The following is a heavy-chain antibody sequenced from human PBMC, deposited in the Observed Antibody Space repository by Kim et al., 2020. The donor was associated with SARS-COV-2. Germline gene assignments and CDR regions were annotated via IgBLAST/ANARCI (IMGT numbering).Heavy chain of an antibody. CDR3: ARDTTKWAVDY. V-gene: IGHV1-46*01. J-gene: IGHJ4*02. Sequence: ASVKVSCKASGYIFTSRKIHWVRQAPGQGLEWMAIITPIDGTTSYAHTFQDRVTVTRDTSASTVYMELSYLRSDDTALYYCARDTTKWAVDYWGQGTLVNVSS. CDR1: GYIFTSRK. CDR2: ITPIDGTT. D-gene: IGHD1-26*01.